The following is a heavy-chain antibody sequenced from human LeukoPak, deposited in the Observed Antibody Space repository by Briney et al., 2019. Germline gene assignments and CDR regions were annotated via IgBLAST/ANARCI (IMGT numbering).Heavy chain of an antibody. J-gene: IGHJ5*02. CDR3: ARHAGSRFDR. CDR2: IDPSHSYT. V-gene: IGHV5-10-1*01. Sequence: PGGSLLISGQGSGSHFTSDGISGGRQVRGKGVEWMGRIDPSHSYTNSRPSFHGHVTISADKSITTAYLQWTSLNASDTAMYYCARHAGSRFDRWGQGTLVTVSS. CDR1: GSHFTSDG. D-gene: IGHD3-10*01.